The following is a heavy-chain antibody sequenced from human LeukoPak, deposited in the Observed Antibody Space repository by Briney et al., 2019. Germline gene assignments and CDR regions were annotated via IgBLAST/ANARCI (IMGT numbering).Heavy chain of an antibody. CDR1: GYTLTELS. J-gene: IGHJ4*02. V-gene: IGHV1-24*01. Sequence: GASVKVSCKVSGYTLTELSMHWVRQAPGKGLEWMGGFDPEDGETIYAQKFQGRVTMTEDTSTDTAYMELSSLRSEDTAVYYCATDVLWSGYRKQNDYWGQGTLVTVSS. D-gene: IGHD3-3*01. CDR3: ATDVLWSGYRKQNDY. CDR2: FDPEDGET.